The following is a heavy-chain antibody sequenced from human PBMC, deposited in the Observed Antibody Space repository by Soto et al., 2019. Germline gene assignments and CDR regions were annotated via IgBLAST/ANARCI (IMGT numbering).Heavy chain of an antibody. D-gene: IGHD6-19*01. J-gene: IGHJ6*02. CDR3: ARDSRGGWSFGNYYGMDV. CDR1: GGSVSSGSYY. CDR2: IYYSGST. V-gene: IGHV4-61*01. Sequence: SETLSLTCTVSGGSVSSGSYYWSWIRQPPGKGLEWIGYIYYSGSTNYNPSLKSRVTISVDTSKNQFSLKLSSVTAADTAVYYCARDSRGGWSFGNYYGMDVWGQGTTVTLSS.